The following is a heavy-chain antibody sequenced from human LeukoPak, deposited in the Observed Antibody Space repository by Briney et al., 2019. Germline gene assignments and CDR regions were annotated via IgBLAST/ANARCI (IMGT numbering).Heavy chain of an antibody. CDR2: ISSSSYI. CDR3: ARARHMQWLMTDY. CDR1: GFTFSSYS. V-gene: IGHV3-21*01. D-gene: IGHD6-19*01. Sequence: GGSLRLSCAASGFTFSSYSMNWVRQAPGKGLEWVSSISSSSYIYYADSVKGRFTISRDNAKNSLYLQMNSLRAEDTAVYYCARARHMQWLMTDYWGQGTLVTVSS. J-gene: IGHJ4*02.